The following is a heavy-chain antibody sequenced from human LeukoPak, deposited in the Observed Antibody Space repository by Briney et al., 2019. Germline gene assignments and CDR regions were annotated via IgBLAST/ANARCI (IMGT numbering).Heavy chain of an antibody. CDR1: GFTFSSYS. J-gene: IGHJ5*02. V-gene: IGHV3-7*01. CDR2: IKPDGSDK. CDR3: ARAMT. Sequence: GGSLRLSCAVSGFTFSSYSMSWVRQAPGKGLEWVANIKPDGSDKAYVDSVKGRFTISRDNTKNSLYLQMSSLRAEDTAVYYCARAMTWGQGTLVSVSS.